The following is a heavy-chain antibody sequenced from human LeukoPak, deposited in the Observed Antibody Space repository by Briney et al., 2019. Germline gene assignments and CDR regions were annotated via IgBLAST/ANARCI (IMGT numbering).Heavy chain of an antibody. J-gene: IGHJ4*02. CDR2: IYYSGST. CDR1: GGSISSSSYY. V-gene: IGHV4-39*01. D-gene: IGHD2-21*01. Sequence: SETLSLTCTVSGGSISSSSYYWGWIRQPPGKGLEWIGSIYYSGSTYYNPSLKSRVTISVDTSKNQFSLKLRSVTAADTAVYYCARHRPIVVVIANWGQGTLVTVSS. CDR3: ARHRPIVVVIAN.